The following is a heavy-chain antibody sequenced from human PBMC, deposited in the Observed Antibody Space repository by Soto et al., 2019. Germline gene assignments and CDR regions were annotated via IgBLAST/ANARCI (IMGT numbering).Heavy chain of an antibody. D-gene: IGHD3-10*01. J-gene: IGHJ4*02. CDR3: ARDETYYYGSGPV. CDR2: ISYDGSSK. Sequence: GGSLILSCAASGFTFSNYGIHWVRQAPGKGLEWVAVISYDGSSKDYADSVKGRFTISRDNSKNTLYLQMNSLRAEDTAVYYCARDETYYYGSGPVGGQGTLVTVSS. CDR1: GFTFSNYG. V-gene: IGHV3-30*03.